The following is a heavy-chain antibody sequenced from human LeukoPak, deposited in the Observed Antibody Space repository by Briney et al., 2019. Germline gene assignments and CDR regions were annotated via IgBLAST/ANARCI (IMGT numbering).Heavy chain of an antibody. CDR2: IYTSGNT. V-gene: IGHV4-61*09. CDR3: ARDVLEQQLAYYYYYYMDV. J-gene: IGHJ6*03. Sequence: SETLSLTCTVSGGSISSGSYYWSWIRQPAGKGLEFIGHIYTSGNTHYNPSLKSRVTMSVDTSKNQFSLRLTSVTAADTAVYYCARDVLEQQLAYYYYYYMDVWGKGTTVTVSS. D-gene: IGHD6-13*01. CDR1: GGSISSGSYY.